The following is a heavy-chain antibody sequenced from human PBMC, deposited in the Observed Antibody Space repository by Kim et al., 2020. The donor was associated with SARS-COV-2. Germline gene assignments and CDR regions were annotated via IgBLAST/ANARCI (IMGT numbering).Heavy chain of an antibody. D-gene: IGHD6-19*01. Sequence: SETLSLTCSVAGGTMYTSGYYWGWVRQPPGKGLEWIGSIFYSGTTYYNPSLKSRVSMSVDTSKNQFSLNLRSVTAADTAVYYYASVFHPPTYSYFYMDSWVKGTTVTVSS. J-gene: IGHJ6*03. CDR1: GGTMYTSGYY. CDR2: IFYSGTT. CDR3: ASVFHPPTYSYFYMDS. V-gene: IGHV4-39*01.